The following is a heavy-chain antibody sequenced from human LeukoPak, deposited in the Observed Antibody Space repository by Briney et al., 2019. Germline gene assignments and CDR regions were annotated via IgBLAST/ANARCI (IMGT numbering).Heavy chain of an antibody. D-gene: IGHD3-9*01. CDR3: AREVSRTYYDILTGYYIPFDY. Sequence: ASVKVSCKASGYTFTSYGISWVRQAPGQGLEWMGWISAYNGNTNYAQKLQGRVTMTTDTSTSTAYMELRSLRSDDTAVYYCAREVSRTYYDILTGYYIPFDYWGQGTLVTVSS. CDR2: ISAYNGNT. CDR1: GYTFTSYG. J-gene: IGHJ4*02. V-gene: IGHV1-18*01.